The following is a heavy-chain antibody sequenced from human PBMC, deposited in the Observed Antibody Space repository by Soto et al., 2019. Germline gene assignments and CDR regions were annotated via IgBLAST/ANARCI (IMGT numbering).Heavy chain of an antibody. J-gene: IGHJ6*02. V-gene: IGHV3-30-3*01. CDR1: GFTFSIHA. CDR3: ARRDSYGGPNNCGVAV. CDR2: ISYDGNNI. Sequence: QVQLVESGGGVVQPGRSLRLSCAASGFTFSIHAMHWVRQAPGKGLEWVAVISYDGNNIVYADSVKGRFTISRDNSENILSLQMNRLREEDTGVYYCARRDSYGGPNNCGVAVWGQGTTVTV. D-gene: IGHD5-18*01.